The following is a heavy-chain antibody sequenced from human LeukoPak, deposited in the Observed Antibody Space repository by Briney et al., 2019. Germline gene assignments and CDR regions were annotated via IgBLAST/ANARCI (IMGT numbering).Heavy chain of an antibody. CDR2: INHSGST. V-gene: IGHV4-34*01. Sequence: SETLSLTCAVYGGSFSGYYWSWIRQPPGKGLEWIGEINHSGSTNYNPSLKSRVTISVDTSKNQFSLKLSSVTAADTAVYYCARGVKIGYSYGYIFDYWGQGTLVTVSS. CDR3: ARGVKIGYSYGYIFDY. J-gene: IGHJ4*02. CDR1: GGSFSGYY. D-gene: IGHD5-18*01.